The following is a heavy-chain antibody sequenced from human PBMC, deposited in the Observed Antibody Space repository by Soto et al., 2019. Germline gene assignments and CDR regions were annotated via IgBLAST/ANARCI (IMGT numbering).Heavy chain of an antibody. CDR2: IYSGGST. D-gene: IGHD2-21*02. Sequence: EVQLVESGGGLVQPGGSLRLSCAASGFTVSSNYMSWVRQAPGKGLEWVSVIYSGGSTYYADSVKGRFTISRDNSKNTLYLQMNSLRAEDTAVYYCAREVGVVVTATGLGYRGQGTLVTVSS. V-gene: IGHV3-66*01. CDR1: GFTVSSNY. CDR3: AREVGVVVTATGLGY. J-gene: IGHJ4*02.